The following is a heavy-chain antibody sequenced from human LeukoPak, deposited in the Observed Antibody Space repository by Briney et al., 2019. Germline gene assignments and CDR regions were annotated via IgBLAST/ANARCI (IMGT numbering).Heavy chain of an antibody. V-gene: IGHV3-30*02. CDR2: IRYDGSNK. CDR3: AKVVRATTPCAFDI. J-gene: IGHJ3*02. Sequence: GGSLRLSCAASGFTFSSYGMHWVRQAPGKGLEWVAFIRYDGSNKYYADSVKGRFTISRDNSKNTLYLQMNSLRAEDTAVYYCAKVVRATTPCAFDIWGQGTMVTVSS. CDR1: GFTFSSYG. D-gene: IGHD1-26*01.